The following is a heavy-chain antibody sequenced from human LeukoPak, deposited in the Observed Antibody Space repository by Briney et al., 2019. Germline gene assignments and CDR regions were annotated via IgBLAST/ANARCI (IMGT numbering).Heavy chain of an antibody. J-gene: IGHJ4*02. CDR1: GFTFSSYS. V-gene: IGHV3-48*01. CDR3: ARDLDYGDY. Sequence: WGSLRLSCAASGFTFSSYSMNWVRQAPGKGLEWVSYISSSSSTIYYADSVKGRFTISRDNAKNSLYLQMNSLRAEDTAVYYCARDLDYGDYWGQGTLVTVSS. CDR2: ISSSSSTI.